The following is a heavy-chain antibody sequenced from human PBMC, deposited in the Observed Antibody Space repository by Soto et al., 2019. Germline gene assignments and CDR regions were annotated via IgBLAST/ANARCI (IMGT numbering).Heavy chain of an antibody. V-gene: IGHV3-72*01. CDR2: IKNKANSYTT. CDR3: TRVRLGAPTRYFDY. J-gene: IGHJ4*03. CDR1: GFTFSDHY. D-gene: IGHD2-15*01. Sequence: EVQLVESGGGLVQPGGSLRLYCAASGFTFSDHYMDWVRQAPGKGLEWVGRIKNKANSYTTQYAASVRGRFTISRDDSKNSLFLQMNSLTTDDTAVYYCTRVRLGAPTRYFDYWGQGALVTVSS.